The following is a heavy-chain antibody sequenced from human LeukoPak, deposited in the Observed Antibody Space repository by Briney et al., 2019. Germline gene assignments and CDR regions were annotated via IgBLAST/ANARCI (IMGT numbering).Heavy chain of an antibody. CDR3: ARVRSPYSSVDAFDI. J-gene: IGHJ3*02. CDR2: INHSGST. V-gene: IGHV4-34*01. D-gene: IGHD6-25*01. Sequence: SETLSLTCAVYGGSFSGYYWSWIRQPPGKGLEWIGEINHSGSTNYNPSLKSRVTISVDTSKNQFSLKLSSVTAADTAVYYCARVRSPYSSVDAFDIWGQGTMVTVSS. CDR1: GGSFSGYY.